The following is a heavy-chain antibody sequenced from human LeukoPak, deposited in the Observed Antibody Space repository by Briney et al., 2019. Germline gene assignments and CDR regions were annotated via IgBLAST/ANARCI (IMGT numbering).Heavy chain of an antibody. CDR1: GFTFSEYT. D-gene: IGHD3/OR15-3a*01. CDR2: LCSGTNNI. CDR3: VRVRDWAFDY. J-gene: IGHJ4*02. V-gene: IGHV3-48*01. Sequence: GGTLRLSSAASGFTFSEYTMNWVPQAPGQGLEWISYLCSGTNNISYADSVKGRFTISRANAKNSLYLQRSSLRAEDTAVYYCVRVRDWAFDYWGPGTLGTVSS.